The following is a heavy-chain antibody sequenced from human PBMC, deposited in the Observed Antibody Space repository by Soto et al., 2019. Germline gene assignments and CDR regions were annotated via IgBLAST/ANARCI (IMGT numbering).Heavy chain of an antibody. CDR1: GYTFTGYY. CDR3: ARGYYGSGSYYGY. D-gene: IGHD3-10*01. J-gene: IGHJ4*02. Sequence: VQLVQSGAEVKKPGASVKVSCKASGYTFTGYYMHWVRQAPGQGREWMGWINSNSGGTNYEQKFQGWVTMTRDTSSSTAYMELSRLRSDDTAVYYCARGYYGSGSYYGYWGQGTLVTVSS. CDR2: INSNSGGT. V-gene: IGHV1-2*04.